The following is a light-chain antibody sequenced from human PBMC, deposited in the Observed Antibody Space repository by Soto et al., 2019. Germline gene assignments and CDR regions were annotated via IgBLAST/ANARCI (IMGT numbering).Light chain of an antibody. V-gene: IGKV3-11*01. Sequence: DIVLTQSPATLSLSLGDRATLSCRASQSVSSCLAWYQQKPGQAPRLLIYKAASIATGIPARFSGSGSGTDFTLTISSLQPDDFAAYYCQQRSYYPRTFGQGTKVDIK. CDR2: KAA. CDR1: QSVSSC. J-gene: IGKJ1*01. CDR3: QQRSYYPRT.